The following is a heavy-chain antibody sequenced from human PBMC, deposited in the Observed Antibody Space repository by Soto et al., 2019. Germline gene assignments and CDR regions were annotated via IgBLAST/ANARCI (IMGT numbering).Heavy chain of an antibody. J-gene: IGHJ6*02. Sequence: GGSLRLSCTASGFTFSSYEMNWVRQAPGKGLEWVSYISSSGSTIYYADSVKGRFTISRDNAKNSLYLQMNSLRAEDTAVYYCARDPRIAAAGYFSGYYGMDVWGQGTTVTVYS. CDR3: ARDPRIAAAGYFSGYYGMDV. CDR1: GFTFSSYE. D-gene: IGHD6-13*01. CDR2: ISSSGSTI. V-gene: IGHV3-48*03.